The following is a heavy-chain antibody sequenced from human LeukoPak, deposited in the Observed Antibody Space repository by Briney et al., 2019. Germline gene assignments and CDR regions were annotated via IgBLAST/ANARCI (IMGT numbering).Heavy chain of an antibody. Sequence: ASVKVSCKVSGYTLAESSMHWVRQAPGKGLEWMGGFDPEDGEITYAQKFQGRVTMTEDTSTDTAYMELSSLRSEDTAVYYCARMRTIAAAGTLFDYWGQGTLVTVSS. J-gene: IGHJ4*02. CDR2: FDPEDGEI. CDR3: ARMRTIAAAGTLFDY. V-gene: IGHV1-24*01. D-gene: IGHD6-13*01. CDR1: GYTLAESS.